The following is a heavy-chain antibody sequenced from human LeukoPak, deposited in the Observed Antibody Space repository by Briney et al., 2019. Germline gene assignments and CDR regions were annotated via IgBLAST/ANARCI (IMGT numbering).Heavy chain of an antibody. CDR2: ISSSSSTI. V-gene: IGHV3-48*01. CDR1: GFTFSSYS. CDR3: ARDTRTAAAGQNYYYYYMDV. Sequence: GGSLRLSCAASGFTFSSYSMNWVRQAPGKGLEWVSYISSSSSTIYYADSVKGRFTISRDNAKNSLYLQMNSLRAEDTAVYYCARDTRTAAAGQNYYYYYMDVWGKGTTVTVSS. J-gene: IGHJ6*03. D-gene: IGHD6-13*01.